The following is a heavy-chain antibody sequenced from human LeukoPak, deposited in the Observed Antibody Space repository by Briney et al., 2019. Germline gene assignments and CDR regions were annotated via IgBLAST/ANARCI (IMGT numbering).Heavy chain of an antibody. CDR1: GDSITSGSYY. CDR3: VRATVVTGWFDS. V-gene: IGHV4-61*05. Sequence: SETLSLTCTVSGDSITSGSYYWAWIRQHPGKGLEWIGYIYYSGSTNYNPSLKSRVTISVDTSKNQFSLKLSSVTAADTAVYYCVRATVVTGWFDSWGQGTLVTVSS. D-gene: IGHD4-23*01. J-gene: IGHJ5*01. CDR2: IYYSGST.